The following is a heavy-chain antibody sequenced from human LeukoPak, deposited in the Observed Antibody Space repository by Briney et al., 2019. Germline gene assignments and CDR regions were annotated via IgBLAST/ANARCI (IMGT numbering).Heavy chain of an antibody. V-gene: IGHV1-3*01. CDR1: GYTFSNSG. CDR3: ARGRGLIGTSRFDP. CDR2: INAGNGNT. Sequence: ASVKVSCKTSGYTFSNSGLHWVRQAPGQSLEWMGWINAGNGNTKYSQKFQDRLTINRDTSASTVYMELNSLKSEDTAMYYCARGRGLIGTSRFDPWGQGTLVIVSS. J-gene: IGHJ5*02. D-gene: IGHD3-10*01.